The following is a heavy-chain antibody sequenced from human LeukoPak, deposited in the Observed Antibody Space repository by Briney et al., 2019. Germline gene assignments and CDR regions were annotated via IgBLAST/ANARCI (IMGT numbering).Heavy chain of an antibody. J-gene: IGHJ4*02. CDR2: INHSGST. CDR1: GGSFSGYD. Sequence: PSETLSLTCAVYGGSFSGYDWSWIRQPPGKGLEWIGEINHSGSTNYNPSLKSRVTISVDTSKNQFSLKLSSVTAADTAVYYCARGGHGYSSGWLFDYWGQGTLVTVSS. CDR3: ARGGHGYSSGWLFDY. D-gene: IGHD6-19*01. V-gene: IGHV4-34*01.